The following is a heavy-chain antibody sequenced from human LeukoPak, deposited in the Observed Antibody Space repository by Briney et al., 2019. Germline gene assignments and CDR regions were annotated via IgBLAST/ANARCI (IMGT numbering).Heavy chain of an antibody. V-gene: IGHV3-21*01. Sequence: GGSLRLSCAASGFTFSSYSMNWVRQAPGKGLEWVSSISSSSSYIYYADSVKGRFTISRDNAKNSLYLQMNSLRAEDTAVYYCARSVVVVAVSVPDYWGQGTLVTVSS. J-gene: IGHJ4*02. CDR2: ISSSSSYI. CDR3: ARSVVVVAVSVPDY. CDR1: GFTFSSYS. D-gene: IGHD2-15*01.